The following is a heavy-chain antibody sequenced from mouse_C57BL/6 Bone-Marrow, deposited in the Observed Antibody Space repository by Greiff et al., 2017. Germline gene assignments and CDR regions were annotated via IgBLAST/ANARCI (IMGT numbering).Heavy chain of an antibody. V-gene: IGHV1-63*01. CDR2: IYPGGGYT. D-gene: IGHD1-1*01. Sequence: QVQLKESGAELVRPGTSVKMSCKASGYTFTNYWIGWAKQRPGHGLEWIGDIYPGGGYTNYNEKFKGKATLTADKSSSTAYMQFSSLTSEDSAIYYGARVGFITTVVDYYAMDYWGQGTSVTVSS. J-gene: IGHJ4*01. CDR1: GYTFTNYW. CDR3: ARVGFITTVVDYYAMDY.